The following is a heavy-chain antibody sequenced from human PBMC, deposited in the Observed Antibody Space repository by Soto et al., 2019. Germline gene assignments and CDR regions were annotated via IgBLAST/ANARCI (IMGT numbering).Heavy chain of an antibody. CDR3: ARGGYYYGMDV. V-gene: IGHV4-31*03. CDR1: GGSISSGGYY. D-gene: IGHD3-16*01. Sequence: QVQLQESGPGLVKPSQTLSLTCTVSGGSISSGGYYWSWIRQHPGKGLECIGYIYYSGSAFYNPSLKSRLTISGDTSKIQFSLKLGSVTAADTAVYYCARGGYYYGMDVWGQGTTVTVSS. CDR2: IYYSGSA. J-gene: IGHJ6*02.